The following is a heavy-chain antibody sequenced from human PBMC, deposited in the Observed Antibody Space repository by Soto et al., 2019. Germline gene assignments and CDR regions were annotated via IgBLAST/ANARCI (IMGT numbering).Heavy chain of an antibody. D-gene: IGHD6-6*01. CDR2: IIPIFGTA. CDR3: ARDQYSSSSMPL. CDR1: GYTFTSYG. J-gene: IGHJ4*02. V-gene: IGHV1-69*06. Sequence: GASVKVSCKASGYTFTSYGISWVRQAPGQGLEWMGGIIPIFGTANYAQKFQGRVTITADKSTSTAYMELSSLRSEDTAVYYCARDQYSSSSMPLWGQGTLVTVSS.